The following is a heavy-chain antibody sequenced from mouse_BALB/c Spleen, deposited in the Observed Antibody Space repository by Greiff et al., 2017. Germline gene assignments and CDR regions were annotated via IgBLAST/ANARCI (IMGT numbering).Heavy chain of an antibody. D-gene: IGHD4-1*01. CDR3: ARDRGAGTTLGAMDY. Sequence: EGKLVESGGGLVKPGGSLKLSCAASGFTFSDYYMYWVRQTPEKRLEWVATISDGGSYTYYPDSVKGRFTISRDNAKNNLYLQMSSLKSEDTAMYYCARDRGAGTTLGAMDYWGQGTSVTVSS. V-gene: IGHV5-4*02. J-gene: IGHJ4*01. CDR2: ISDGGSYT. CDR1: GFTFSDYY.